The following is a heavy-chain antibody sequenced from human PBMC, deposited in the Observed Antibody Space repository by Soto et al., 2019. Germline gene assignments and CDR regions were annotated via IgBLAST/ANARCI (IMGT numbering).Heavy chain of an antibody. J-gene: IGHJ4*02. CDR2: ISSSGSTI. CDR3: ARAQITGSFDY. V-gene: IGHV3-48*03. CDR1: GFICSSYE. D-gene: IGHD1-20*01. Sequence: EVQMLESGGGLAQPGGSLRLSCAVSGFICSSYEMNWVRQAPGKGLEWVSYISSSGSTIYYADSVKGRFTISRDNAKNSLYLQMNSLRAEDTAVYYCARAQITGSFDYWGQGTLVTVSS.